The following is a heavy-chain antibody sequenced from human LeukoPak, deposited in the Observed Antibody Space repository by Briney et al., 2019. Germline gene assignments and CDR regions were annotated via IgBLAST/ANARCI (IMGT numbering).Heavy chain of an antibody. J-gene: IGHJ4*02. Sequence: ASVKVSCKASGYTFTSHDINWVRQATGQGLEWMGWMNPNIGKTYYAQKFQGRVTITRNTSISTAYMELSSLRSEDTAVYYCARTSCSGGSCNDFWGQGTLVTVSS. CDR2: MNPNIGKT. CDR3: ARTSCSGGSCNDF. V-gene: IGHV1-8*03. CDR1: GYTFTSHD. D-gene: IGHD2-15*01.